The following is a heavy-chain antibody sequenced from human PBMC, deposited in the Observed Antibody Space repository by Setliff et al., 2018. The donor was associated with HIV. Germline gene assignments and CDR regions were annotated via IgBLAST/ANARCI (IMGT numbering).Heavy chain of an antibody. Sequence: LRLSCAASGFVFSDFWMSWARQAPGKGLEWVANINDDGNKKWYVGSARGRFTISRDNAKKSLFLQMNSLRADDTAVYYCAALSVRTNPVYGVISTRFDPWGQGSLVTVSS. V-gene: IGHV3-7*03. CDR2: INDDGNKK. CDR1: GFVFSDFW. J-gene: IGHJ5*02. D-gene: IGHD2-8*01. CDR3: AALSVRTNPVYGVISTRFDP.